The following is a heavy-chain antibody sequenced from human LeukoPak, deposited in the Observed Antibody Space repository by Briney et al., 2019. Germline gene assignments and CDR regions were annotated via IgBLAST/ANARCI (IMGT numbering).Heavy chain of an antibody. CDR3: ARVDSRWYIFDY. Sequence: GGSLRLSCAASGFTFTSYAMTWVRQAPGKGLEWVSGISNSGSSTYYADSVKGRFTISRDNSKNTLYLQLSSLRAEDTAVYYCARVDSRWYIFDYWGQGTLVTVSS. V-gene: IGHV3-23*01. CDR1: GFTFTSYA. D-gene: IGHD6-13*01. J-gene: IGHJ4*02. CDR2: ISNSGSST.